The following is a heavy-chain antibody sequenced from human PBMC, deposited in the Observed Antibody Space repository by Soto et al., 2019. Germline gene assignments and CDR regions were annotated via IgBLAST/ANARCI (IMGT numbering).Heavy chain of an antibody. V-gene: IGHV4-34*01. CDR1: GGSFSGYY. Sequence: SETLSLPCAVYGGSFSGYYWSWIRQPPGKGLEWIGEINHSGSTNYNPSLKSRVTISVDTSKNQFSLKLSSVTAADTAVYYCARDGIAARRRWFDPWGQGTLVTVSS. CDR3: ARDGIAARRRWFDP. D-gene: IGHD6-6*01. CDR2: INHSGST. J-gene: IGHJ5*02.